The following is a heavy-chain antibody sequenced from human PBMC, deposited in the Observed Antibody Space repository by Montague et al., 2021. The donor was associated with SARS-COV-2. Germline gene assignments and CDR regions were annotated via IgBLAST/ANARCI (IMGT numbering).Heavy chain of an antibody. CDR1: GGSISSSSYD. CDR3: ATQEDPSGWIPGPFDF. CDR2: IYYRGST. V-gene: IGHV4-39*01. Sequence: SETLSLTCTVSGGSISSSSYDWAWIRQPPGKGLEWFGSIYYRGSTYYNPSLKSRVFIPVDTSKNQLPLTLTSVTAADMAVYYCATQEDPSGWIPGPFDFWGQGTLLSVSS. D-gene: IGHD6-19*01. J-gene: IGHJ4*02.